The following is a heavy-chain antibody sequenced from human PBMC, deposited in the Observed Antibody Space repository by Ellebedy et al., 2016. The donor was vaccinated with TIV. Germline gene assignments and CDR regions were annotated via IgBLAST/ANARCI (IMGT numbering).Heavy chain of an antibody. CDR2: ISSSSSTI. CDR3: ARGSNYYYYGMDV. V-gene: IGHV3-48*04. Sequence: PGGSLRLSCAASGFTFSSYSMNWVRQAPGKGLEWVSYISSSSSTIYYADSVKGRFTISRDNAKNSLYLQMNSLRAEDTAVYYCARGSNYYYYGMDVWGQGTTVTVSS. D-gene: IGHD3-10*01. J-gene: IGHJ6*02. CDR1: GFTFSSYS.